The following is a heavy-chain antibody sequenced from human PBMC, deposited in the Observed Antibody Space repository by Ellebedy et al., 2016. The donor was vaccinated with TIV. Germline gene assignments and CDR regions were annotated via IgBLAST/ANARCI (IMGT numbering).Heavy chain of an antibody. Sequence: GGSLRLSXAASGFTFSSYWMSWVRQAPGKGLEWVANIKQDGSEKYYVDSVKGRFTISRDNAKNSLYLQMNSLRAEDTAVYYCARDPYGSGSYYGYFDYWGQGTLVTVSS. CDR3: ARDPYGSGSYYGYFDY. V-gene: IGHV3-7*01. CDR1: GFTFSSYW. CDR2: IKQDGSEK. J-gene: IGHJ4*02. D-gene: IGHD3-10*01.